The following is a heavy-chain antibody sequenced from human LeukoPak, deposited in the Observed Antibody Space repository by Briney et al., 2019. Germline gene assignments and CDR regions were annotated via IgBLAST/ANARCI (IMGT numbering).Heavy chain of an antibody. CDR2: IYYSGST. Sequence: KTSETLSLTCTVSGGSISSGGYYWSWIRQHPGKGLEWIGYIYYSGSTHYNPSLKSRVTISVDTSKNQFSLKLSSVTAADTAVYYCARASSYYDSSGYRDGWFDPWGQGALVTVSS. CDR3: ARASSYYDSSGYRDGWFDP. D-gene: IGHD3-22*01. J-gene: IGHJ5*02. V-gene: IGHV4-31*03. CDR1: GGSISSGGYY.